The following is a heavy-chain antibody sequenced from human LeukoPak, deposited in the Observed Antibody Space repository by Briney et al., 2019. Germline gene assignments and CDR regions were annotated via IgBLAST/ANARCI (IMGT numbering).Heavy chain of an antibody. J-gene: IGHJ4*02. CDR3: ARDRGPPGYSSGWSPFDY. CDR1: GGTFSSYA. Sequence: GASVKVSCKASGGTFSSYAISWVRQAPGQGLVWMGGIIPIFGTANYAQKFQGRVTITADESTSTAYMELSSLRSEDTAVYYCARDRGPPGYSSGWSPFDYWGQGTLVTVSS. V-gene: IGHV1-69*13. CDR2: IIPIFGTA. D-gene: IGHD6-19*01.